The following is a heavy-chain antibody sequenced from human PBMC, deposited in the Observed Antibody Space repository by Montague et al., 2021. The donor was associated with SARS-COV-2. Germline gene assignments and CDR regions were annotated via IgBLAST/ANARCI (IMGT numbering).Heavy chain of an antibody. D-gene: IGHD1-26*01. V-gene: IGHV6-1*01. J-gene: IGHJ4*02. CDR2: TYYRSKWYN. CDR3: ARTSAASDY. Sequence: CAISGDSVSRNSAAWNWIRQSPSRGFEWLGGTYYRSKWYNDYAVSVKSRITINPDTSKNQISLQLNSVTPEDTAVYYCARTSAASDYWGQGTLVTFSS. CDR1: GDSVSRNSAA.